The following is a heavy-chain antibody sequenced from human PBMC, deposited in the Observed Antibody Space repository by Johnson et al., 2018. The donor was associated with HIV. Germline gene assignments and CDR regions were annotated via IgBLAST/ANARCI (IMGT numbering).Heavy chain of an antibody. D-gene: IGHD3-3*01. V-gene: IGHV3-66*01. J-gene: IGHJ3*02. CDR2: IYSGGST. CDR1: GFTVSSNY. CDR3: AKTRLRFLEWYDAFDI. Sequence: EVQLVESGGGLVQPGGSLRLSCAASGFTVSSNYMSWVRQAPGKGLEWVSVIYSGGSTYYAASVKGRFTISRDNSKNTLYLQMNSLRAEDTAVYYCAKTRLRFLEWYDAFDIWGQGTMVTVSS.